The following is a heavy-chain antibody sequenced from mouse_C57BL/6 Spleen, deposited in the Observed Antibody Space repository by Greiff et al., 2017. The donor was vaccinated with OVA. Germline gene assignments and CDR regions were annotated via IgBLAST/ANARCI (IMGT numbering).Heavy chain of an antibody. CDR3: ARVLLRDYCDY. CDR1: GYSFTGYY. J-gene: IGHJ2*01. Sequence: EVQLQQSGPELVKPGASVKISCKASGYSFTGYYMNWVKQSPEKSLEWIGEINPSTGGTTYNQKFKAKATLTVDKSSSTAYMQLKSLTSEDSAVYYCARVLLRDYCDYWGQGTTLTVSS. V-gene: IGHV1-42*01. D-gene: IGHD1-1*01. CDR2: INPSTGGT.